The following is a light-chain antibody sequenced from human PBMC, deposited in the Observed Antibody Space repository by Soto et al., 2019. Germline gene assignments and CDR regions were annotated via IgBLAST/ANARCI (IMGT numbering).Light chain of an antibody. CDR1: QSVSSSY. J-gene: IGKJ2*01. CDR3: QQYGSSRVYT. Sequence: EIVLTKSPGTLSLSPGERATLSCRASQSVSSSYLAWYQQKPGQSPRLLIYGASSRATGIPDRFSGSGSGTDFTRTISRLEPEDYAVYYCQQYGSSRVYTFGQGTKREIK. V-gene: IGKV3-20*01. CDR2: GAS.